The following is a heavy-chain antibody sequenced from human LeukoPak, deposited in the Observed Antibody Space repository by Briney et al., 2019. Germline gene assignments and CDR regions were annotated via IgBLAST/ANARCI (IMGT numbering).Heavy chain of an antibody. CDR1: GFTVSSNY. CDR3: ARGGGSGSYPDDY. D-gene: IGHD3-10*01. V-gene: IGHV3-30*03. CDR2: ISYDGSNK. Sequence: GGSLRLSCAASGFTVSSNYMSWVRQAPGKGLEWVAVISYDGSNKYYADSVKGRFTISRDNSKNTLYLQMNSLRAEDTAVYYCARGGGSGSYPDDYWGQGTLVTVSS. J-gene: IGHJ4*02.